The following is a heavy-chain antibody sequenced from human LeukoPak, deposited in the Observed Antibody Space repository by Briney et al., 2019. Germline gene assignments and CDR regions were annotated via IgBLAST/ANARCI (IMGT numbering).Heavy chain of an antibody. CDR2: FDPEDGET. V-gene: IGHV1-24*01. CDR1: GYTLTELS. Sequence: ASVKVSCKVSGYTLTELSMHWVRQAPGKGLEWMGGFDPEDGETIYAQKFQGRVTMTEDTSTDTAYMELSSLRSEDTAVYYCATCLTGTTGENWFDPWGLGTLVTVSP. D-gene: IGHD1-20*01. J-gene: IGHJ5*02. CDR3: ATCLTGTTGENWFDP.